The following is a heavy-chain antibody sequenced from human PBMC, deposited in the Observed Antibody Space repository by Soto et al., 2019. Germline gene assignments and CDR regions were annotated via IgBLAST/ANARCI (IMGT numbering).Heavy chain of an antibody. CDR1: GGTFSSYA. V-gene: IGHV1-69*01. CDR3: ARSRGGIAVAGTFDY. D-gene: IGHD6-19*01. Sequence: QVQLEQSGAEVKKPGSSVKVSCKASGGTFSSYAISWVRQAPGQGLEWMGGIIPIFGTANYAQKFQGRVTITAEESTSTAYMELSSLRSEDTAVYYCARSRGGIAVAGTFDYWGQGTLVTVSS. J-gene: IGHJ4*02. CDR2: IIPIFGTA.